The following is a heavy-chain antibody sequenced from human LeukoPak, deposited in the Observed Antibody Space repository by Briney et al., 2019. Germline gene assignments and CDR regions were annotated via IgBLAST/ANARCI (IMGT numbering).Heavy chain of an antibody. CDR1: GGSFSGYY. CDR3: ARVKGYCSGGSCYLGAFDI. D-gene: IGHD2-15*01. CDR2: INHSGST. Sequence: PSETLSLTCAVYGGSFSGYYWSWIRQPPGKGLEWIGEINHSGSTNYNPSLKSRVTISVDTSKNQFSLKLSSVTAADTAVYYCARVKGYCSGGSCYLGAFDIWGQGTIVTVSS. V-gene: IGHV4-34*01. J-gene: IGHJ3*02.